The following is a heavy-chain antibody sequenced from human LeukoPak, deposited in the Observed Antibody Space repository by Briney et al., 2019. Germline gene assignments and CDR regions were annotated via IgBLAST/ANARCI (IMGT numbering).Heavy chain of an antibody. CDR3: AKESHCSGGSCSPHFYY. D-gene: IGHD2-15*01. CDR1: GFTFSSYG. J-gene: IGHJ4*02. CDR2: IWYDGSNK. V-gene: IGHV3-33*06. Sequence: GGSLRLSCAASGFTFSSYGTHWVRQAPGKGLEWVAVIWYDGSNKYYADSVKGRFTISRDNSKNTLYLQMNSLRAEDTAVYYCAKESHCSGGSCSPHFYYCGQGTLVTVSS.